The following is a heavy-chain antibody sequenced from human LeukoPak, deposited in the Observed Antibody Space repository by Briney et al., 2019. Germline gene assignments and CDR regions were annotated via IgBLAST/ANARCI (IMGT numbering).Heavy chain of an antibody. Sequence: SETLSLTCTVSGYSISSGYYWGWIRQPPGKGLEWIGSIYYSGSTYYNPSLKSRVTIPVDTSKNQFSLKLSSVTAADTAVYYCATLGDSSAWDAFDIWGQGTMVTVSS. CDR2: IYYSGST. CDR3: ATLGDSSAWDAFDI. J-gene: IGHJ3*02. D-gene: IGHD3-22*01. CDR1: GYSISSGYY. V-gene: IGHV4-38-2*02.